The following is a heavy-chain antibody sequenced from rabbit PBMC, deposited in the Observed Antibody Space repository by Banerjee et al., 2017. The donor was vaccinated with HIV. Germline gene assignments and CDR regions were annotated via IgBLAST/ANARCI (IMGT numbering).Heavy chain of an antibody. CDR3: ARDWAGDNYVVLNL. D-gene: IGHD2-1*01. V-gene: IGHV1S45*01. CDR1: GFSFSSSYY. CDR2: IDSGSGHT. J-gene: IGHJ4*01. Sequence: QEQLVESGGGLVQPEGSLTLTCKASGFSFSSSYYIHWVRQAPGKGLEWIGCIDSGSGHTYYASWAKGRFTISKTSSTTVTLQMTSLTAADTATYFCARDWAGDNYVVLNLWGQGTLVTVS.